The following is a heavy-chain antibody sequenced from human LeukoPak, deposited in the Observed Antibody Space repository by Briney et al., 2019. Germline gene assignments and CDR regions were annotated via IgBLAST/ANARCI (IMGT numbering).Heavy chain of an antibody. Sequence: PGGSLRLSCAASGFTFSDYYMSWIRQAPGKGLEWVSYISSSGSTIYYADSVKGRFTISRDNAKNSLYLQMNSLRAEDTAVYYCARSTYYYDSSGYLGFDYWGQGTLVTVSS. D-gene: IGHD3-22*01. J-gene: IGHJ4*02. V-gene: IGHV3-11*01. CDR1: GFTFSDYY. CDR3: ARSTYYYDSSGYLGFDY. CDR2: ISSSGSTI.